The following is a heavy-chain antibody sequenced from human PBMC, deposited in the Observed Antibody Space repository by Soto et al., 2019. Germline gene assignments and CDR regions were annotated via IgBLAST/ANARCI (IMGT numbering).Heavy chain of an antibody. Sequence: LSRTCVAPGDSVTSGGFCWSCIRQPPGKGLEWLRYVFHSASTHYIPPLKNQVTMSLDRSNNPISLRLTSVTAADTAVYFCARVLNSFDRWGQRLPLTVSS. J-gene: IGHJ5*02. CDR2: VFHSAST. V-gene: IGHV4-30-2*01. CDR1: GDSVTSGGFC. CDR3: ARVLNSFDR.